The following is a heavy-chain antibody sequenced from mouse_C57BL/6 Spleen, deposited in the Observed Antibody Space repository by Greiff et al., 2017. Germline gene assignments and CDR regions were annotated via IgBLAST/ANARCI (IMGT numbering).Heavy chain of an antibody. D-gene: IGHD1-1*01. CDR2: ISSGSSTI. J-gene: IGHJ2*01. CDR3: ARDRIFTTVVATYYFDY. V-gene: IGHV5-17*01. CDR1: GFTFSDYG. Sequence: EVKLMESGGGLVKPGGSLKLSCAASGFTFSDYGMHWVRQAPEKGLEWVAYISSGSSTIYYADTVKGRFTISRDNAKNTLFLQMTSLRSEDTAMYYCARDRIFTTVVATYYFDYWGQGTTLTVSS.